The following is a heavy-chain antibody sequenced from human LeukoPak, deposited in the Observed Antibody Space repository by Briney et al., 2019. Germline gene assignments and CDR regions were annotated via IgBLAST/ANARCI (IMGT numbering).Heavy chain of an antibody. CDR3: AREETPPYDILTGYHDY. Sequence: GGSLRLSCAASGFTFRSYWMHGVRQPPGKGLVGVSRINRDGSSTSYAASVKGRFTISRDNAKNTLYLQMNSLRAEDTAVYYCAREETPPYDILTGYHDYWGQGTLVTVSS. CDR2: INRDGSST. J-gene: IGHJ4*02. V-gene: IGHV3-74*01. CDR1: GFTFRSYW. D-gene: IGHD3-9*01.